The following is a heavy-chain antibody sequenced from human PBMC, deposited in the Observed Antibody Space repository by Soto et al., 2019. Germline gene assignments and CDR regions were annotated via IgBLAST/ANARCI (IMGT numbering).Heavy chain of an antibody. J-gene: IGHJ4*02. CDR2: IIPSPART. Sequence: QVQLVQSGAELRKPGSAVKLSCKASGGTFSNSPISWVRQIPGQGPEWMGRIIPSPARTIYSQKFRGRVTLXAXXSTQTVYMTLSSLTTEDSGVYYCARDQVGASSFDYWGQGTRVTVSS. CDR1: GGTFSNSP. V-gene: IGHV1-69*08. D-gene: IGHD1-26*01. CDR3: ARDQVGASSFDY.